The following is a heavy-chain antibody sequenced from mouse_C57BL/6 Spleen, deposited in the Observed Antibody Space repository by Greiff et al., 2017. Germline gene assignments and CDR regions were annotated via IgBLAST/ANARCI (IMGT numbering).Heavy chain of an antibody. D-gene: IGHD3-2*02. J-gene: IGHJ4*01. CDR2: ISSGGDYF. CDR3: TREGAAQATQAMDY. V-gene: IGHV5-9-1*02. CDR1: GFTFSSYA. Sequence: EVQLVESGEGLVKPGGSLKLSCAASGFTFSSYAMSWVRQTPEKRLEWVAYISSGGDYFYYADTVKGRFTISRDNARNTLYLQMSSLKSEDTAMYYCTREGAAQATQAMDYWGQGTSVTVSS.